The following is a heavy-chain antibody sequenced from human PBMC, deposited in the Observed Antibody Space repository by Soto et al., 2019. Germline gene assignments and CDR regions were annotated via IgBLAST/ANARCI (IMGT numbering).Heavy chain of an antibody. D-gene: IGHD3-22*01. CDR2: IIPVFGTA. Sequence: QVQLVQSGAEVKKPGSSVKVSCNLSGGTFSTCAITWVRQAPGQGLEWLGGIIPVFGTAHYAQKFQGRVTITAEESTSTAYMELSSLISDDTAVYFCARALEEYYYDSSGYYSGYWGQGTLVTVSS. V-gene: IGHV1-69*12. CDR3: ARALEEYYYDSSGYYSGY. J-gene: IGHJ4*02. CDR1: GGTFSTCA.